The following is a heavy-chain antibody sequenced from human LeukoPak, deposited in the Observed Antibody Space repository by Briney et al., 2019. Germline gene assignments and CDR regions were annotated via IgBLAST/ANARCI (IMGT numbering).Heavy chain of an antibody. CDR1: GYTFTSHY. V-gene: IGHV1-46*01. J-gene: IGHJ3*01. Sequence: ASVKVSCKTSGYTFTSHYLHWVRQAPGQGLEWMGIINPSDRSTDYAQKFRGRMSVTRDTSTTTVFMELRSLRLEDTAVYYCAIPDRRAYLTAVTCESFDVWGQGTLVTVSS. CDR2: INPSDRST. CDR3: AIPDRRAYLTAVTCESFDV. D-gene: IGHD4-17*01.